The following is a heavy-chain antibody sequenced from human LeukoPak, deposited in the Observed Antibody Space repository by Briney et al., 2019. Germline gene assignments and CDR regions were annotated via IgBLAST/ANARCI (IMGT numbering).Heavy chain of an antibody. V-gene: IGHV4-39*07. Sequence: SETLSLTCTVSGGSISSSSYYWGWIRQPPGKGLEWIGSIYYSGSTYYNPSLKSRVTISVDTSKNQFSLKLSSVTAADTAVYYCARDFLQDDAFDIWGQGTMVTVSS. CDR3: ARDFLQDDAFDI. CDR2: IYYSGST. D-gene: IGHD5-24*01. J-gene: IGHJ3*02. CDR1: GGSISSSSYY.